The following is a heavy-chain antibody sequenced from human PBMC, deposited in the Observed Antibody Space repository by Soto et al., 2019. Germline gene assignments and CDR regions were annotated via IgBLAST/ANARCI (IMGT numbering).Heavy chain of an antibody. CDR2: MSNSGSRT. Sequence: VQLLESGGGLVQPGGSLRLSCAASGFTFSNYAMSWVRQAPGKGLEWVSGMSNSGSRTYYADSVKGRFIISRDNSKNTVYRQMNSLRPEYTAVYYCAKAYFDILTGYFGYYWCQVTLVSVSS. CDR1: GFTFSNYA. CDR3: AKAYFDILTGYFGYY. J-gene: IGHJ4*02. D-gene: IGHD3-9*01. V-gene: IGHV3-23*01.